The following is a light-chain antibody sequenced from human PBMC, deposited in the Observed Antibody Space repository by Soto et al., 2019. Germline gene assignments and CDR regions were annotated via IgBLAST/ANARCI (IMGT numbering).Light chain of an antibody. J-gene: IGKJ4*01. Sequence: EIVLTQSPGTLSLSPGERATLSCRASQSVSSSYLAWYQQKPGQAPRLLIYGASSRATGIPDRLSGSGSGTDFTLTISRLEPEDFAVYYCQQYGSSLLTFGGGTKVEIK. V-gene: IGKV3-20*01. CDR1: QSVSSSY. CDR3: QQYGSSLLT. CDR2: GAS.